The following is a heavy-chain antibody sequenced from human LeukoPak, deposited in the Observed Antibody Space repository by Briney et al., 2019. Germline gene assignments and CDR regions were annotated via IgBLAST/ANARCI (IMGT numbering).Heavy chain of an antibody. J-gene: IGHJ3*02. CDR1: GFTVSGNH. D-gene: IGHD4-23*01. V-gene: IGHV3-53*01. CDR2: IYSGGTT. CDR3: ARDADYGGSPDAFDI. Sequence: GGSLRLSCAASGFTVSGNHMSWVRQAPGKGLNWVSIIYSGGTTYYADSVKGRFTISRDNSKNTLYLQMNSRRAEDTAVYYCARDADYGGSPDAFDIWGRGTIVTVS.